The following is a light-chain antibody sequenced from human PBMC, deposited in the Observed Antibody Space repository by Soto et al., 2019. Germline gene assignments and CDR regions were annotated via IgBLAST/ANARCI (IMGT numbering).Light chain of an antibody. CDR1: SSDVGGYNY. CDR3: SSYAGGNNLV. J-gene: IGLJ3*02. CDR2: EVT. V-gene: IGLV2-8*01. Sequence: QSALTQPPSASGSLGQSVTISCTGTSSDVGGYNYVSWFQQHPGKAPRLLAYEVTKRPSGVPDRFFGSKSGNTASLTVSGLQAEDEADYYCSSYAGGNNLVFGGGTKLTVL.